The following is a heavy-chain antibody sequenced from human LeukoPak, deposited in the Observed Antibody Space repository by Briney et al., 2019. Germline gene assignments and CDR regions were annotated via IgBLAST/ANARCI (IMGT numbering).Heavy chain of an antibody. CDR2: IKQQDGSEK. V-gene: IGHV3-7*01. D-gene: IGHD1-26*01. J-gene: IGHJ4*02. CDR1: GFTFSTYW. Sequence: GGSLRLSCVASGFTFSTYWMSWVRQAPGKGLEWVANIKQQDGSEKYYVDSVKGRFSISRDNAKNSVYLQMNSLRAEDTAIYCCARIRGRGVSIDFWGQGTLVTVSS. CDR3: ARIRGRGVSIDF.